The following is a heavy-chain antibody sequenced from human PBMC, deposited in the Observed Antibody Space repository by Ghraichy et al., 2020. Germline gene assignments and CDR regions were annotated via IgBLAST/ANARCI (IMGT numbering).Heavy chain of an antibody. CDR3: ARGQEPSIVNIARYGMDV. D-gene: IGHD2/OR15-2a*01. V-gene: IGHV3-7*04. J-gene: IGHJ6*02. Sequence: GESLNISCAASGFTFSSYWMYWVRQAPGKGLEWVANIKQDGSEKYYVDSVKGRFTISRDNAKNSLYLQMNSLRAEDTAVYYCARGQEPSIVNIARYGMDVWGQGTTVTVSS. CDR2: IKQDGSEK. CDR1: GFTFSSYW.